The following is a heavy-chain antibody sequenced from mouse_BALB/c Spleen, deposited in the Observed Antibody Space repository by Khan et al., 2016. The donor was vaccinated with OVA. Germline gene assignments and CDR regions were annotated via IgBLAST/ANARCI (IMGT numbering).Heavy chain of an antibody. CDR1: GYTFTTYT. Sequence: VQLQQSGAELARPGASVKMSCKTSGYTFTTYTIHWIKQRPGQGLEWIGYIIPSNDYTNFNQKFKDRATLTSDKSSSTAYMQLSSLTSEASALYYCAREGAYYRSDGWFAYWGQGTLVTVSA. CDR3: AREGAYYRSDGWFAY. J-gene: IGHJ3*01. V-gene: IGHV1-4*01. D-gene: IGHD2-14*01. CDR2: IIPSNDYT.